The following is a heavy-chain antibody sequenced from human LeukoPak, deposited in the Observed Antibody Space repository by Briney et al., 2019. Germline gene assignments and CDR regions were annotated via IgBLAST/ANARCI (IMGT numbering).Heavy chain of an antibody. Sequence: GGSLRLSWAASGFTFSSYAMSWVRQAPGKGLEWVSAISGSGGSTYYADSVKGRFTISRDNSKNTLYLQMNSLRAEDTAVYYCAKSRGGDLSLFDYWGQGTLVTVSS. J-gene: IGHJ4*02. CDR3: AKSRGGDLSLFDY. D-gene: IGHD2-21*02. CDR2: ISGSGGST. CDR1: GFTFSSYA. V-gene: IGHV3-23*01.